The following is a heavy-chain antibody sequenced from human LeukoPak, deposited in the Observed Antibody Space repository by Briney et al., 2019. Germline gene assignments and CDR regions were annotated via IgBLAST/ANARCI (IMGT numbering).Heavy chain of an antibody. Sequence: GGSLRLSCSASGFTFSRYAMHWVRQAPGKGLEYVSAISSNGGSTYYADSVKGRFTISRDNSKNTLYLQMSSLRAEDTAVYYCVKDRGSGSYYFGAFDIWGQGTMVTVSS. CDR2: ISSNGGST. D-gene: IGHD1-26*01. V-gene: IGHV3-64D*06. J-gene: IGHJ3*02. CDR1: GFTFSRYA. CDR3: VKDRGSGSYYFGAFDI.